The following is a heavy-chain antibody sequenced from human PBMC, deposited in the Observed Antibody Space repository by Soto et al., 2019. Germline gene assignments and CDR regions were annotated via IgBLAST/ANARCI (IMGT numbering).Heavy chain of an antibody. CDR3: AKERASKSGKFLTDAFDM. CDR2: IGCDGGSP. D-gene: IGHD1-26*01. CDR1: DFRFASFA. V-gene: IGHV3-23*01. Sequence: EVQLLESGGGLVQPGGSLSFSCAPPDFRFASFALSCFRQPPGKGLEWASAIGCDGGSPNHADSVKARFTISRDNSKNTLDLQMDSLRVEDTAVYYCAKERASKSGKFLTDAFDMWGQGTMVTVSS. J-gene: IGHJ3*02.